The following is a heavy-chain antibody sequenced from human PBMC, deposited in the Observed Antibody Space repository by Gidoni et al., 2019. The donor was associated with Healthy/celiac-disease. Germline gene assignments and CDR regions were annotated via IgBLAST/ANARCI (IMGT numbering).Heavy chain of an antibody. CDR2: IYYSGST. D-gene: IGHD1-26*01. CDR1: GCSISSYY. V-gene: IGHV4-59*01. Sequence: QVQLQEPGPGLVKPSDTLSSTPTFSGCSISSYYWSWILQPPGKGLEWIGYIYYSGSTNYNPSLKSRVTISVDTSKNQFSLKLSSVTAADTAVYYCARSLVGATKDFDYWGQGTLVTVSS. J-gene: IGHJ4*02. CDR3: ARSLVGATKDFDY.